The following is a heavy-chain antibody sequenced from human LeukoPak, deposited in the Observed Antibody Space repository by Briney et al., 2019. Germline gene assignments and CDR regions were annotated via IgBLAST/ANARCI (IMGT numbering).Heavy chain of an antibody. D-gene: IGHD6-19*01. J-gene: IGHJ4*02. V-gene: IGHV3-23*01. Sequence: GGSLRLSCAASGFTFSSYAMSWVRQAPGKGLEWVSAISGSGGSTYYADSVKGRFTISRDNSKNTLYLQMNSLRAEDTAVYYCAQDPRRQVAGFDYWGQGTLVTVSS. CDR3: AQDPRRQVAGFDY. CDR2: ISGSGGST. CDR1: GFTFSSYA.